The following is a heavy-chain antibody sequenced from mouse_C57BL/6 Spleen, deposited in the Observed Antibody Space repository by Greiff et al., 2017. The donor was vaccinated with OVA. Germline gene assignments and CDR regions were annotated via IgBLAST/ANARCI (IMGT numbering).Heavy chain of an antibody. J-gene: IGHJ2*01. D-gene: IGHD1-1*01. CDR1: GFTFSSYG. CDR2: ISRGGSYT. V-gene: IGHV5-6*02. CDR3: ARQGYYGSSPFDY. Sequence: DVKLQESGGDLVKPGGSLKLSCAASGFTFSSYGMSWVRQTPDKRLEWVATISRGGSYTYYPDSVKGRFTISRDNAKNTLYLQMSSLKSEDTAMYYCARQGYYGSSPFDYWGQGTTLTVSS.